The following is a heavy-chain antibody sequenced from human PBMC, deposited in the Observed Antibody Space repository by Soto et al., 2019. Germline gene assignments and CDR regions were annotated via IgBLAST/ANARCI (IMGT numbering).Heavy chain of an antibody. CDR2: ISSDGSSK. J-gene: IGHJ4*02. CDR3: AKEIGDSSDYPPDY. CDR1: GFTFSSLG. Sequence: QVQLVESGGGVVQPGRSLRLSCAASGFTFSSLGMHWVRQAPGKGLEWVAIISSDGSSKYYADSVKGRFTISRDNSKNTLDLQLNSLRTEDTAVYYCAKEIGDSSDYPPDYWGQGTLVTVSS. D-gene: IGHD3-22*01. V-gene: IGHV3-30*18.